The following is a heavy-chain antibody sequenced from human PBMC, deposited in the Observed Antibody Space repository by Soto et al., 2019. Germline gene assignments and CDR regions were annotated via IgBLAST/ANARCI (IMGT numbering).Heavy chain of an antibody. J-gene: IGHJ6*02. CDR3: AREGVRGMGV. CDR2: MNPNSGNT. Sequence: QVQLVQSGAEVKKPGASVKVSCKASGYTFTSYDINWVRQATGQGLEWMGWMNPNSGNTGYAQKYQGRVTVARKTSTITAYMELSSQGSEDTAGYYCAREGVRGMGVWGQGTTVTVSS. D-gene: IGHD3-16*01. V-gene: IGHV1-8*01. CDR1: GYTFTSYD.